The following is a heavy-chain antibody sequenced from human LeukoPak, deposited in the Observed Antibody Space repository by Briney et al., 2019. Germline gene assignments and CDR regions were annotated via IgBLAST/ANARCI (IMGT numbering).Heavy chain of an antibody. D-gene: IGHD3-3*01. J-gene: IGHJ5*01. CDR3: ARGRNLEWFDY. V-gene: IGHV4-59*01. CDR2: IYYSGST. CDR1: GDSFRSYY. Sequence: SETLSLTCTVSGDSFRSYYWSWIRQPPGKGLEWIGYIYYSGSTNYNPSLKSRVTISVDTSKNQLSLKLNSVTAADTAVYYCARGRNLEWFDYWGQGTLVTVSS.